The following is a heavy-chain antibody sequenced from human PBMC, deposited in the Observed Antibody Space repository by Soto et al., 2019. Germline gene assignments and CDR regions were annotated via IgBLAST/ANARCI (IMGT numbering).Heavy chain of an antibody. Sequence: QVQLVESGGGVVQPGRSLRLSCAASRFTFSSYGMHWVRQAPGKGLEWVAVISYDGSNKYYADSVKGRFTISRDNSKNTLYLQMNSLRAEDTAVYYCAKGKVGATMVGWFDPWGQGTLVTVSS. D-gene: IGHD1-26*01. CDR2: ISYDGSNK. CDR3: AKGKVGATMVGWFDP. J-gene: IGHJ5*02. V-gene: IGHV3-30*18. CDR1: RFTFSSYG.